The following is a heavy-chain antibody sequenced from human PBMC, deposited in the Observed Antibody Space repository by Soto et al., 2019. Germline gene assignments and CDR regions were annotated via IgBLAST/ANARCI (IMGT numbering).Heavy chain of an antibody. D-gene: IGHD2-2*01. Sequence: GGSLRLSCAASGFTLSSCAMSWVRQAPGKGLEWVSSISSSSSYIYYADSVKGRFTISRDNAKNSLYLQMNSLRAEDTAVDYCARDQLLLPPDAFDIWGQGTMVTVSS. CDR3: ARDQLLLPPDAFDI. J-gene: IGHJ3*02. CDR1: GFTLSSCA. CDR2: ISSSSSYI. V-gene: IGHV3-21*01.